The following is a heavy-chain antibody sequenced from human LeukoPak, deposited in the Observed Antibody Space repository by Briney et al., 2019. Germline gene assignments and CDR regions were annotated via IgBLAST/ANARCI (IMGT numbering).Heavy chain of an antibody. V-gene: IGHV4-34*01. CDR2: INHSGST. D-gene: IGHD5-18*01. CDR1: GXSFSGYY. Sequence: PSETLSLTCAVYGXSFSGYYWSWIRQPPGKGLEWIGEINHSGSTNYNPSLKSRVTISVDTSKNQFSLKLSSVTAADTAVYYCAVRGRLYSYGPLDAFDIWGQGTMVTVSS. J-gene: IGHJ3*02. CDR3: AVRGRLYSYGPLDAFDI.